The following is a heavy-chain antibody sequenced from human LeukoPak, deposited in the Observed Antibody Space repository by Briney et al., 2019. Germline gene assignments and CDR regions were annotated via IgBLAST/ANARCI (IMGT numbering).Heavy chain of an antibody. J-gene: IGHJ4*02. CDR1: GDSISSYY. D-gene: IGHD3-22*01. Sequence: SGTLSLTCTVSGDSISSYYWSWIRQPPGKGLEWIGYIYYSGSTNYNPSLKSRVTISVDTSKNQFSLRLSSVTAANTAVYYCARGGYYYDGSGYYYVWGQGTLVSVSS. CDR2: IYYSGST. V-gene: IGHV4-59*01. CDR3: ARGGYYYDGSGYYYV.